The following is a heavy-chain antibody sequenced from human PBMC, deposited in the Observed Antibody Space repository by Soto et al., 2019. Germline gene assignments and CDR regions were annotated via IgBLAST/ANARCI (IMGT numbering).Heavy chain of an antibody. D-gene: IGHD6-19*01. CDR2: IKHDGSDE. CDR1: GFTFSTNW. V-gene: IGHV3-7*01. Sequence: EVQLVESGGGLVQPGGSLRLSCAASGFTFSTNWMSWVRQAPGKGLEWVANIKHDGSDEYYVDPVKGRFTISRDNAKNSLYLQMSSLRAEATAVYYCARPLGWRDAFDIWGQGTVVTVSS. J-gene: IGHJ3*02. CDR3: ARPLGWRDAFDI.